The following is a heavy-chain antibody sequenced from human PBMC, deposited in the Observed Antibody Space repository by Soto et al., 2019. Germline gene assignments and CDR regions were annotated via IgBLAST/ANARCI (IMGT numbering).Heavy chain of an antibody. CDR1: GGSFSGYY. V-gene: IGHV4-34*01. Sequence: SETLSLTCAVYGGSFSGYYWSWIRQPPGKGLEWIGEINHSGVTNYKPSLKCRVTISVDTSKNQFSLQLKSVTAADTALYYCARFSGSYYYAMDVWGQGTTVTVSS. CDR3: ARFSGSYYYAMDV. D-gene: IGHD6-19*01. CDR2: INHSGVT. J-gene: IGHJ6*02.